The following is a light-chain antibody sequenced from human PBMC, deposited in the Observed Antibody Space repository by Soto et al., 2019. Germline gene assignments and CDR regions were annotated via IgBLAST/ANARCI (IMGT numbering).Light chain of an antibody. Sequence: EIVLTQSPATLSLSPGERATLSCRASQSVSSYLAWYQQKPGQAPRLLIYDASNRATGIPARFSGSGSGTDFTLTISSLEPEDFAVYYCQHYDRAPMWTFGQGTKVDI. J-gene: IGKJ1*01. CDR3: QHYDRAPMWT. CDR2: DAS. CDR1: QSVSSY. V-gene: IGKV3-11*01.